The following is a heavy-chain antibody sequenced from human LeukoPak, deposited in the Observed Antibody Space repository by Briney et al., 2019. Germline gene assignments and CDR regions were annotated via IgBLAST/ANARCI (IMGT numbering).Heavy chain of an antibody. CDR2: ISGSGGST. V-gene: IGHV3-23*01. CDR3: AKVPMVRGVTDYGMDV. CDR1: GFTLSSYA. J-gene: IGHJ6*02. D-gene: IGHD3-10*01. Sequence: GGSLRLFCAASGFTLSSYAMSWVRQAPGKGLEWVSAISGSGGSTYYADSVKGRFTISRDNSKNMLYLQMNSLRAEDTAVYYCAKVPMVRGVTDYGMDVWGQGTTVTVSS.